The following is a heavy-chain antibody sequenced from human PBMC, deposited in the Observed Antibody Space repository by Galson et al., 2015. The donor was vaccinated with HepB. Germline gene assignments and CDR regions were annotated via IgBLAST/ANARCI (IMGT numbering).Heavy chain of an antibody. CDR1: GFTFSNYA. Sequence: SLRLSCAASGFTFSNYAMSWVRQAPGKGLEWISSISGSAYSTYYADSVKGRFFISRDNSKNTLYLHMSSLRAEDTALYYCAKSTASYGPSDAFDVWGQGTMVTVSS. CDR3: AKSTASYGPSDAFDV. D-gene: IGHD5-18*01. V-gene: IGHV3-23*01. CDR2: ISGSAYST. J-gene: IGHJ3*01.